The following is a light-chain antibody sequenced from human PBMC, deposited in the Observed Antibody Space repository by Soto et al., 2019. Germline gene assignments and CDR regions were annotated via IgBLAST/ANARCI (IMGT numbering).Light chain of an antibody. CDR3: CSYGGSSSYVE. V-gene: IGLV2-23*01. Sequence: QSALTQPASVSGSPGQSITISCTASSNDVWTYNLVSWYQQHPGKAPKLLLFEASKRPLETSLRFSGSKSGNTASLTISGLQAEDEADYHCCSYGGSSSYVEFGGGTQLTVL. CDR1: SNDVWTYNL. J-gene: IGLJ2*01. CDR2: EAS.